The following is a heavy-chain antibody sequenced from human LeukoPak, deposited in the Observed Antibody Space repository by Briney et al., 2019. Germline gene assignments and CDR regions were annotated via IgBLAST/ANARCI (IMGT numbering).Heavy chain of an antibody. J-gene: IGHJ4*02. CDR2: ISASGGST. Sequence: GGSLRLSCTASGFTFGDYAMSWVRQAPGKGLEWVSAISASGGSTYYADSVKGRFTISRDNSKNTLYLQMNSPRAEDTAVYYCAKDPSYGSGSYYALWGQGTLVTVSS. V-gene: IGHV3-23*01. D-gene: IGHD3-10*01. CDR1: GFTFGDYA. CDR3: AKDPSYGSGSYYAL.